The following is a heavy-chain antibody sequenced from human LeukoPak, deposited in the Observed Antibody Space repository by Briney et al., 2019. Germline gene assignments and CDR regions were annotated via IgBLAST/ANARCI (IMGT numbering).Heavy chain of an antibody. Sequence: GGSLRLSCAASGLTFSSYGMSWVRQAPGKGLEWVSSISGSGGSTYYADSVKGRFTISRDNSKNTLYLQMNSLRAEDTAVYYCAKAGVELYYYDSSGYSHFDYWGQGTLVTVSS. J-gene: IGHJ4*02. CDR1: GLTFSSYG. D-gene: IGHD3-22*01. CDR3: AKAGVELYYYDSSGYSHFDY. CDR2: ISGSGGST. V-gene: IGHV3-23*01.